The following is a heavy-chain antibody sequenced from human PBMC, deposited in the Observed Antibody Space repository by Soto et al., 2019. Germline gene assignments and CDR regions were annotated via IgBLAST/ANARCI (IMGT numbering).Heavy chain of an antibody. J-gene: IGHJ4*02. CDR1: GFRFRDYW. CDR2: IKQDGSEK. Sequence: EVQLVESGGGLVQPGGSLRLSCAASGFRFRDYWMYWVRQTPGKGLEWVANIKQDGSEKYYVDSVKCRFTISRDNARNSLFLQMDGLLAEDTAVYFCARVTTMGGYWGQGTLVTVSS. D-gene: IGHD4-17*01. CDR3: ARVTTMGGY. V-gene: IGHV3-7*01.